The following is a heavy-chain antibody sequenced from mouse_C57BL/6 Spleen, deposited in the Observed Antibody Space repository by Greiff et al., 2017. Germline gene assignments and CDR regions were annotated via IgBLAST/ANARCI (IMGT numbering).Heavy chain of an antibody. D-gene: IGHD5-1*01. CDR1: GYTFTSYW. J-gene: IGHJ1*03. V-gene: IGHV1-52*01. Sequence: VKLQQPGAELVRPGSSVKLSCKASGYTFTSYWMHWVKQRPIQGLEWIGNIAPSDSETHYNQKFKDKATLTVDKSSSTAYMQLSSLTSEDSAVYYCARSGVASTQRWYFDVWGTGTTVTVSS. CDR2: IAPSDSET. CDR3: ARSGVASTQRWYFDV.